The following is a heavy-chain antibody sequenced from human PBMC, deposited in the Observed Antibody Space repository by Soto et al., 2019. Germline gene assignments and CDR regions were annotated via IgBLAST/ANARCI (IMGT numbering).Heavy chain of an antibody. CDR1: GYTFTGYY. V-gene: IGHV1-2*02. Sequence: ASVKVSFKASGYTFTGYYMHWVRQAPGQGLEWMGWINPNSGGTNYAQKFQGRVTMTRDTSISTAYMELSRLRSDDTAVYYCASQAWPYYYYYGMDVWGQGTTVTVSS. CDR3: ASQAWPYYYYYGMDV. CDR2: INPNSGGT. D-gene: IGHD5-12*01. J-gene: IGHJ6*02.